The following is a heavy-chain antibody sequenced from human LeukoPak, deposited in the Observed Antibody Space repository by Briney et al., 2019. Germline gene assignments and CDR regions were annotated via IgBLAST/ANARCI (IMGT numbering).Heavy chain of an antibody. CDR1: GGSVSSGSYY. CDR3: ARAYYGSGSSYFDY. CDR2: IYYSGST. J-gene: IGHJ4*02. Sequence: SETLSLTCTVSGGSVSSGSYYWSWIRQPPGKGLEWIGYIYYSGSTNYNPSLKSRVTISVDTSKNQFSLKLSSVTAADTAVYYCARAYYGSGSSYFDYWGQGTLVTVSS. D-gene: IGHD3-10*01. V-gene: IGHV4-61*01.